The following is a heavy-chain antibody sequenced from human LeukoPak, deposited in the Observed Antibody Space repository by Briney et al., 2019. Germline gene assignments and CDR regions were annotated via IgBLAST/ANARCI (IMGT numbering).Heavy chain of an antibody. CDR3: ARGRPDAAGSYYKFDP. D-gene: IGHD3-10*01. J-gene: IGHJ5*02. CDR2: IYYSGST. V-gene: IGHV4-59*08. Sequence: SETLSLTCTVSGGSLSSYYWSWIRQPPGKGLEWSGYIYYSGSTNYNPSLKSRVTISVDTSKNQFSLKLSSVTAADTAVYFCARGRPDAAGSYYKFDPWGQGTLVTVSS. CDR1: GGSLSSYY.